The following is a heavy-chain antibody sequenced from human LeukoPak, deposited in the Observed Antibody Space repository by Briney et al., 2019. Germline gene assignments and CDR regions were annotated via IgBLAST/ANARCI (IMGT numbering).Heavy chain of an antibody. V-gene: IGHV3-21*01. D-gene: IGHD5-24*01. CDR2: ISASSSYI. CDR3: ARRAGYNYYFDY. CDR1: GFTFSGYS. Sequence: GGSLRLSCAASGFTFSGYSMNWVRQAPGKGLEWVSFISASSSYIYYADSVKGRFTISRDNAKNSLYLQMNSLRAEDTAVYYCARRAGYNYYFDYWGQGALVTVSS. J-gene: IGHJ4*02.